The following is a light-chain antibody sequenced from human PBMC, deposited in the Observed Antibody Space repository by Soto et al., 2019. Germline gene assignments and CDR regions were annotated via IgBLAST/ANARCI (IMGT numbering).Light chain of an antibody. V-gene: IGKV3-20*01. Sequence: EFVLTQSPATLSLSPGERATLSCRASQSVSSNYLAWYQQKPGQAPRLLIYGASSRATGIPDRFSGSGSGTDFTLTIRRLEPEDFAVYYCQQYGSSYPWTFGQGTKVDI. CDR3: QQYGSSYPWT. CDR1: QSVSSNY. CDR2: GAS. J-gene: IGKJ1*01.